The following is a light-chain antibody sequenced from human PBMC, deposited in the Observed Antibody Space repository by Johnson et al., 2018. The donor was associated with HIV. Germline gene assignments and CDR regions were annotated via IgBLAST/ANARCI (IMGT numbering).Light chain of an antibody. V-gene: IGLV1-51*01. J-gene: IGLJ1*01. CDR1: SSNIGNNY. CDR3: GTWDSSLYVFV. CDR2: ENK. Sequence: HSVLTQPPSVSAAPGQKVTISCSGSSSNIGNNYVSWYQQLPGTAPKLLIYENKARPSGIPDRFSGSKSAKSATLAITGLQTGDEADYYCGTWDSSLYVFVFGSGTQVTVL.